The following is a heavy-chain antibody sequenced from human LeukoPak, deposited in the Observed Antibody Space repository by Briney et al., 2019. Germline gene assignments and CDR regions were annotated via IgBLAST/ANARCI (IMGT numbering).Heavy chain of an antibody. CDR3: ARVFLDYDILTGYRNYYGMDV. CDR1: GGSISSGDYY. D-gene: IGHD3-9*01. Sequence: SQTLSLTCTVSGGSISSGDYYWSWIRQPPGKGLEWIGYIYYSGSTYYNPSLKSRVTISVDTSKNQLSLKLSSVAAADTAVYYCARVFLDYDILTGYRNYYGMDVWGQGTTVTVSS. CDR2: IYYSGST. V-gene: IGHV4-30-4*01. J-gene: IGHJ6*02.